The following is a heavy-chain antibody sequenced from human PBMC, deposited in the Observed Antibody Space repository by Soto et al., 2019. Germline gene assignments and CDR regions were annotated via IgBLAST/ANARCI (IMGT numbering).Heavy chain of an antibody. CDR2: LNGAGGST. J-gene: IGHJ6*02. CDR1: GFTFSGYA. CDR3: AAPRDEYGSGISWFNYGMDV. V-gene: IGHV3-23*01. Sequence: PGGSLRLSCLASGFTFSGYAMTWVRHDPGRGLEWVSSLNGAGGSTYYADSVRGRFTISRDNSQNTLFLQMNRLTVDDTAIYYCAAPRDEYGSGISWFNYGMDVWGQGTTVTVSS. D-gene: IGHD3-10*01.